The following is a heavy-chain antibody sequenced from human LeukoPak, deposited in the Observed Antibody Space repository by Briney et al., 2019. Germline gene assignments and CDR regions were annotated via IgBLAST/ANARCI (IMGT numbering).Heavy chain of an antibody. V-gene: IGHV3-48*03. CDR2: ISSSGSTI. CDR1: GFTFSSYE. D-gene: IGHD1-14*01. J-gene: IGHJ6*03. Sequence: PGGSLRLSCAASGFTFSSYEMNWVRQAPGKGLEWVSYISSSGSTIYYADSVKGRFTISRDNAKNSLYLQTNSLRAEDTAVYYCARVTHRYYYYMDVWGKGTTVTISS. CDR3: ARVTHRYYYYMDV.